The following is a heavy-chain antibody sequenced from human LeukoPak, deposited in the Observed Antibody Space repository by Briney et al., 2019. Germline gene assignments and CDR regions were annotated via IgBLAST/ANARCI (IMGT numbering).Heavy chain of an antibody. V-gene: IGHV1-2*02. Sequence: ASVKVPCKASGYTFTGYYMHWVRQAPGQGLEWMGWINPNSGGTNYAQKFQGRVTMTRDTSISTAYMELSRLRSDDTAVYYCARSFDILTGYSTSFDYWGQGTLVTVSS. CDR3: ARSFDILTGYSTSFDY. D-gene: IGHD3-9*01. CDR2: INPNSGGT. J-gene: IGHJ4*02. CDR1: GYTFTGYY.